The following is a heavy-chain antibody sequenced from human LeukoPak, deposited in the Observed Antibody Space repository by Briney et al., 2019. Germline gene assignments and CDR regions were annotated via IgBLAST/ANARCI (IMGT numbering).Heavy chain of an antibody. J-gene: IGHJ4*02. Sequence: GGSLRLSCAASGFTFSSYEMNWVRQAPGQGLGRVSYISSSGSTIYYADSVKGRFTISRDNAKNSLYLQMNSLRAEDTAVYYCARDGVFGGYSYADYWGQGTLVTVSS. CDR3: ARDGVFGGYSYADY. V-gene: IGHV3-48*03. CDR2: ISSSGSTI. D-gene: IGHD5-18*01. CDR1: GFTFSSYE.